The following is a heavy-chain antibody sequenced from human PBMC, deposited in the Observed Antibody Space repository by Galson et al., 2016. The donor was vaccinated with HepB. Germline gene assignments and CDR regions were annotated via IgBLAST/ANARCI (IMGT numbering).Heavy chain of an antibody. V-gene: IGHV4-61*08. D-gene: IGHD1-14*01. CDR1: GGSVTSGAYY. J-gene: IGHJ3*02. CDR3: ARASGIKDSFDI. CDR2: LYDSKIT. Sequence: SETLSLTCSVSGGSVTSGAYYWTWIRQPPGEGLEWIGYLYDSKITNYNSSLESRVVISLDTSKNQISLKLSSVTSADTAMYYCARASGIKDSFDIWGQGTMVTVSS.